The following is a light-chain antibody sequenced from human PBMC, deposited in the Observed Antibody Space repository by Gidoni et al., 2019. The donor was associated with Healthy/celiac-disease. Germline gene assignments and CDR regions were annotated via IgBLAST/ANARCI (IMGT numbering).Light chain of an antibody. CDR3: QQYDNLPLT. CDR1: QDISNY. J-gene: IGKJ4*01. CDR2: DAS. Sequence: DIQMTQFPSSLSAPVGERVTITCQASQDISNYLNWYQQKPGKAPKLLIYDASNLETGVPSRFSGSGSGTDFTFTISSLQPEDIATYYCQQYDNLPLTFGGGTKVEIK. V-gene: IGKV1-33*01.